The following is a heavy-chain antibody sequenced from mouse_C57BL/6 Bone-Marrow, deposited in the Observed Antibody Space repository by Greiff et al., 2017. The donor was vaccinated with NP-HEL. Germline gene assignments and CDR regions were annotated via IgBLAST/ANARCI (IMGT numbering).Heavy chain of an antibody. CDR3: TRDGNYPYYYAMDY. Sequence: EVKLEESGGGLVQPGGSMKLSCAASGFTFSDAWMDWVRQSPEKGLEWVAEIRNKANNHATYYAESVKGRFTISRDDSKSSVYLQMNSLRAEDTGIYYCTRDGNYPYYYAMDYWGQGTSVTVSS. CDR1: GFTFSDAW. J-gene: IGHJ4*01. V-gene: IGHV6-6*01. CDR2: IRNKANNHAT. D-gene: IGHD2-1*01.